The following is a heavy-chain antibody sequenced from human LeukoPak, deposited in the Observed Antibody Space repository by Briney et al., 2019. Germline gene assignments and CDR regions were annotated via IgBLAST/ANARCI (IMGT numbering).Heavy chain of an antibody. Sequence: ASVKVSCKASGYTFTSYYMHWVRQAPGQGLEWMGIINPSGGSTSYAQKFQGRVTMTRDMSTSTVYMELSSLRSEDTAVYCCARDSLKYSYGWIHDYWGQGTLVTVSS. V-gene: IGHV1-46*01. CDR1: GYTFTSYY. CDR2: INPSGGST. D-gene: IGHD5-18*01. J-gene: IGHJ4*02. CDR3: ARDSLKYSYGWIHDY.